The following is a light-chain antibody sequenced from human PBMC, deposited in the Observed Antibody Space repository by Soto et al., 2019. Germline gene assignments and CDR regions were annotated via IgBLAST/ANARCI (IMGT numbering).Light chain of an antibody. CDR3: QQYGSSPYT. J-gene: IGKJ2*01. Sequence: EIVLTQSPGTLSLSPGDRATLSCRASQSVSRSYLGWYQQKPGQAPRLLIYGASSRATGIPDRFSGSGSGTDFTLTISRLEPEDFAVYYCQQYGSSPYTFGQGTKVDIK. CDR1: QSVSRSY. V-gene: IGKV3-20*01. CDR2: GAS.